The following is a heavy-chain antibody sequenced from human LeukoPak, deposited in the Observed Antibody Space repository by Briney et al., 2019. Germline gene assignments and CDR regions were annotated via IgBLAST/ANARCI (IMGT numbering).Heavy chain of an antibody. CDR3: ASLSHCSTSSLFDY. J-gene: IGHJ4*02. D-gene: IGHD2-2*01. CDR1: GASISHYY. CDR2: AFYTGST. Sequence: PSETLSLTCTVSGASISHYYWSWIRQPPGRGLEWIGCAFYTGSTNYNPSLKSRVTISIDTSKSQFSLRLTSVTAADTAIYYCASLSHCSTSSLFDYCGRGTLVTVSS. V-gene: IGHV4-59*01.